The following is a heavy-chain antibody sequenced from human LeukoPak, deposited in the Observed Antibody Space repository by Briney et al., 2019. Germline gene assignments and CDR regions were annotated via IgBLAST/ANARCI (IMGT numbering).Heavy chain of an antibody. V-gene: IGHV4-34*01. CDR1: GESLKGHY. CDR2: GNDRGGT. D-gene: IGHD3-10*01. J-gene: IGHJ4*02. Sequence: PSETLSLTCAVYGESLKGHYWSWIRQPPGKGLEWIGEGNDRGGTKYNPSLKSRVAISADASKNQFSLKVTSVTAADTAVYYCPISSTLYGHFDYWGQGTLVTVSS. CDR3: PISSTLYGHFDY.